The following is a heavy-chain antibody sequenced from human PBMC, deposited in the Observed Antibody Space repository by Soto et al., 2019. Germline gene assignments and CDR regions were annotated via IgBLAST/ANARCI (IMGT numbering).Heavy chain of an antibody. J-gene: IGHJ4*02. D-gene: IGHD6-19*01. V-gene: IGHV4-4*02. Sequence: QVQLQESGPGLEKPSGTLSLTCAVSGGSISSSNWWSWVRQPPGKGLEWIGEIYHSGSTNYNPSLKGRVTISVDKSKNQFSLKLSSVTAADTAIYYCARIWVAGPYYFDFWGQGTLVTVSS. CDR1: GGSISSSNW. CDR2: IYHSGST. CDR3: ARIWVAGPYYFDF.